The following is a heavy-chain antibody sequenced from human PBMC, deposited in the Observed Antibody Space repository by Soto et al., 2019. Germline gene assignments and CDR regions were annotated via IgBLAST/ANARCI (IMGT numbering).Heavy chain of an antibody. V-gene: IGHV1-18*04. D-gene: IGHD3-10*01. J-gene: IGHJ5*02. CDR2: ISAYNGNT. Sequence: QVQLVQSGAEVKKPGASVTVSCKASGYTFTSYGISWVRQAPGQGLEWMGWISAYNGNTNYAQKLQGRVTMTTDTSTSTAYMELRSLRSDDTAVYYCARDGAVTMVRGVISNWFDPWGQGTLVTVSS. CDR3: ARDGAVTMVRGVISNWFDP. CDR1: GYTFTSYG.